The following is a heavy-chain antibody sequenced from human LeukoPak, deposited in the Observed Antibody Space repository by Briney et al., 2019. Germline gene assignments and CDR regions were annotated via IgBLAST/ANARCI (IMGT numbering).Heavy chain of an antibody. J-gene: IGHJ4*02. CDR1: GFTFGNYE. CDR2: ISSSGSTI. CDR3: AKLYVWGTYRPYYFDY. Sequence: TGGSLRLSCTASGFTFGNYEMNWVRQAPGKGLEWISYISSSGSTIDYADSVKGRFTTSRDNAKNSLYLQMNSLRAEDTAVYYCAKLYVWGTYRPYYFDYWGQGTLVTVSS. D-gene: IGHD3-16*02. V-gene: IGHV3-48*03.